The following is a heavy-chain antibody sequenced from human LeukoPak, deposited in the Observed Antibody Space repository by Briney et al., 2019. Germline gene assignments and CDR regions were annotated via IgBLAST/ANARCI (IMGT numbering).Heavy chain of an antibody. V-gene: IGHV3-23*01. CDR1: GFTFGSFA. CDR2: IFGSGGSP. CDR3: GKTTAGYSSGQKPAWPVDY. Sequence: GGSLRLSCEASGFTFGSFAMYWVRQAPGRGLDWIAGIFGSGGSPHYADSVKGRFTISRDNSKNTVYLQINSLRAEDTAVYYCGKTTAGYSSGQKPAWPVDYWGQGTLVTVSS. J-gene: IGHJ4*02. D-gene: IGHD5-18*01.